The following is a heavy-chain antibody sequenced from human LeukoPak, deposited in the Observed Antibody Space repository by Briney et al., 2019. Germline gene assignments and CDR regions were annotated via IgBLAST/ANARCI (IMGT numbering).Heavy chain of an antibody. V-gene: IGHV1-69*05. Sequence: SVKVSCKASGGTFSSYAISWVRQAPGQGLEWMGRIIPIFGTANYAEKFQGRVTITTDESTSTAYMELSSLRSEDTAVYYCAAAGTYYYDSSGYRDYWGQGTLVTVSS. CDR3: AAAGTYYYDSSGYRDY. D-gene: IGHD3-22*01. CDR1: GGTFSSYA. CDR2: IIPIFGTA. J-gene: IGHJ4*02.